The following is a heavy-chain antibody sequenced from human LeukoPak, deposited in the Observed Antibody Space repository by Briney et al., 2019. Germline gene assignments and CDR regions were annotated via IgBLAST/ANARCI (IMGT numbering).Heavy chain of an antibody. J-gene: IGHJ4*02. V-gene: IGHV6-1*01. Sequence: QTRSLTCAISGDSGSSNSATWNWIRQCPSRGLEWLGRIYYRSKCYNDYTVSVIFRATINPDTSKNQFSLQLNSVTPDDTAVYYCARVVTTGTYYFDYWGQGTLSTVSS. CDR3: ARVVTTGTYYFDY. D-gene: IGHD1-1*01. CDR2: IYYRSKCYN. CDR1: GDSGSSNSAT.